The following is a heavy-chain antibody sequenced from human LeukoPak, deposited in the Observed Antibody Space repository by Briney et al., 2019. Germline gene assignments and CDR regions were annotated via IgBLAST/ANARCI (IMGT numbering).Heavy chain of an antibody. Sequence: ASVKVSCKASGYTFTSYYMHWVRQAPGQGLEWMGIINPSGGSTSYAQKFQGRVTMTRDTSTSTVYMELSSRRSEDTAVYYCARDGETGSGSPLGYGMDVWGQGTTVTVSS. D-gene: IGHD3-10*01. CDR2: INPSGGST. J-gene: IGHJ6*02. V-gene: IGHV1-46*01. CDR1: GYTFTSYY. CDR3: ARDGETGSGSPLGYGMDV.